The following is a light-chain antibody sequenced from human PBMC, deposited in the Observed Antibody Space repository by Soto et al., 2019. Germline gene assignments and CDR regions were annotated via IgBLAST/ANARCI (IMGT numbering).Light chain of an antibody. Sequence: EIVMTQSPGTLSLSPGDRATLSCRASQSVSSTYLAWHQQTPRQAPRLLIYGASSRASGIPDRFSGSGSGTDFTLTISRLELEDFAVYYCHGDGSTYTFVPGAELEIK. CDR1: QSVSSTY. CDR3: HGDGSTYT. V-gene: IGKV3-20*01. CDR2: GAS. J-gene: IGKJ2*01.